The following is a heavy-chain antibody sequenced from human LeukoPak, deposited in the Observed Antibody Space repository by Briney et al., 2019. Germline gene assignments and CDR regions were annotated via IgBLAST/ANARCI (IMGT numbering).Heavy chain of an antibody. CDR2: ISGSGGST. V-gene: IGHV3-23*01. CDR1: GFTFSDYA. D-gene: IGHD6-19*01. Sequence: GGSLRLSCAASGFTFSDYAMSWVRQAPGKGLEWVSAISGSGGSTYYADSVKGRFTISRDNSKNTLYLQMNSLRAEDTAVYYCALHPIAVAGPHAFDIWGQGTMVTVSS. J-gene: IGHJ3*02. CDR3: ALHPIAVAGPHAFDI.